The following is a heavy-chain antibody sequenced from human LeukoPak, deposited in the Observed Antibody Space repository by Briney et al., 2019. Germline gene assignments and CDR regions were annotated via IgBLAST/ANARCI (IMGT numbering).Heavy chain of an antibody. D-gene: IGHD3-22*01. CDR3: TPLTYHYDSSGYYYVGYFQH. Sequence: GGSLRLSCAASGLAFNNAWMTWVRQAPGKGLEWVGRIKSKTEGGTTDYAAPVQGRFTISRDDSKNTLYLQMNSVKTEDTAVYYCTPLTYHYDSSGYYYVGYFQHWGQGTLVTVCS. J-gene: IGHJ1*01. CDR2: IKSKTEGGTT. V-gene: IGHV3-15*05. CDR1: GLAFNNAW.